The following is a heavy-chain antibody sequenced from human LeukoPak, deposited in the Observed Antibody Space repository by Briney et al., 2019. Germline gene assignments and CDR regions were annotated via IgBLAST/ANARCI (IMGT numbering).Heavy chain of an antibody. CDR2: ISSSSSYI. D-gene: IGHD2-21*01. V-gene: IGHV3-21*01. J-gene: IGHJ4*02. CDR1: GFTFSSYS. Sequence: GGSLRLSRAASGFTFSSYSMNWVRQAPGKGLEWVPSISSSSSYIYYADSVKGRFTISRDNAKNSLYLQMNSLRAEDTAVYYCARDFRLSGDNYWGQGTLVTVSS. CDR3: ARDFRLSGDNY.